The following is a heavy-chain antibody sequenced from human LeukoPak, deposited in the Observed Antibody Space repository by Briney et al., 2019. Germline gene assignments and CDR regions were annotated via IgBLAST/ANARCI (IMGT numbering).Heavy chain of an antibody. V-gene: IGHV3-20*04. CDR3: ARGGLTAGFDF. CDR2: ISWNGVST. Sequence: PGGSLRLSCAASGFTFDDHGMSWVRQAPGKGLEWVSGISWNGVSTAYADSVKGRFTISRDTAKNSLDLQMNSLRAEDTALYYCARGGLTAGFDFWGQGALVTVSS. D-gene: IGHD3-9*01. CDR1: GFTFDDHG. J-gene: IGHJ4*02.